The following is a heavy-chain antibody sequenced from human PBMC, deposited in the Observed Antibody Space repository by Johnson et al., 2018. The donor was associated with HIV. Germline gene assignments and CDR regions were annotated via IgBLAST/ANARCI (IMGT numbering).Heavy chain of an antibody. D-gene: IGHD3-10*01. J-gene: IGHJ3*02. CDR3: VKVQDEWFRALGAFDI. V-gene: IGHV3-30*18. CDR2: ISYDGSKK. Sequence: QVQLVESGGGVVQPGRSLRLSCAASGFTFRSYGMHWVRQAPGKGLEWVAVISYDGSKKYHADSVKGRFTISRDNSKNTLYLQMNTLRAEDTAVYYCVKVQDEWFRALGAFDIWGQGTMVTVSS. CDR1: GFTFRSYG.